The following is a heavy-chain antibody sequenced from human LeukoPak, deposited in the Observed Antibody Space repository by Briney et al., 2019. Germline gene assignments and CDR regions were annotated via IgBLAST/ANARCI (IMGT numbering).Heavy chain of an antibody. D-gene: IGHD6-13*01. J-gene: IGHJ4*02. Sequence: GRSLRLSCAASGFTFSSYAMHWVRQAPGKGLEWVAVISYDGSNKYYADSVKGRFTTSRDNSKNTLYLQMNSLRAEDTAVYYCARDQGSSWYYFDYWGQGTLVTVSS. CDR1: GFTFSSYA. CDR2: ISYDGSNK. CDR3: ARDQGSSWYYFDY. V-gene: IGHV3-30-3*01.